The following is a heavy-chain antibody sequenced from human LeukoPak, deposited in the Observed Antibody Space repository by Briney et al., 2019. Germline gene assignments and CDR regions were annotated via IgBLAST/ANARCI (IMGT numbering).Heavy chain of an antibody. J-gene: IGHJ4*02. CDR1: GFTFTSYG. Sequence: GGSLRLSCAASGFTFTSYGMHWVRQAPGKGLEWVAVISYDGINKYYADSVKGRFTISRDNSKNTLYLQMNSLRAEDTAVYYCAKGPRAVADLGIRPYYFDYWGQGTLVTVSS. CDR2: ISYDGINK. D-gene: IGHD6-19*01. V-gene: IGHV3-30*18. CDR3: AKGPRAVADLGIRPYYFDY.